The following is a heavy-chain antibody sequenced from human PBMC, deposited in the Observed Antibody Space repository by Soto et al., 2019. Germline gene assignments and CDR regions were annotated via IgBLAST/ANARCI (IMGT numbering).Heavy chain of an antibody. D-gene: IGHD2-15*01. J-gene: IGHJ4*02. CDR1: GFTLFTYA. V-gene: IGHV3-23*01. CDR3: AKDTPVVMFLFDS. Sequence: PVGSLRLSCTAPGFTLFTYAMTWVRQAPGKGLEWVSSITDTGVSTYYADSVKGRFTISRDNSKNTLYLQMNSLRTDDSAVYYCAKDTPVVMFLFDSWGRGTLVTVSS. CDR2: ITDTGVST.